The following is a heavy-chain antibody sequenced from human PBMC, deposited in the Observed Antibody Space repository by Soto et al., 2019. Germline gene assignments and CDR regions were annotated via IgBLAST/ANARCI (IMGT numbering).Heavy chain of an antibody. CDR1: GYTFTSYG. CDR2: ISAYNGNT. D-gene: IGHD6-6*01. CDR3: ARVPRGDSCSSGFYGMDV. V-gene: IGHV1-18*01. J-gene: IGHJ6*02. Sequence: ASVEVSCKXSGYTFTSYGISWVRQAPGQGLEWMGWISAYNGNTNYAQKLQGRVTMTTDTSTSTAYMELRSLRSDDTAVYYCARVPRGDSCSSGFYGMDVWGQGTTVTVSS.